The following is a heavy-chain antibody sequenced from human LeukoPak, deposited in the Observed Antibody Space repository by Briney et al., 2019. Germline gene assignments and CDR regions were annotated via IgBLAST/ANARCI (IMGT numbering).Heavy chain of an antibody. D-gene: IGHD1-26*01. CDR1: GYTFTGYY. V-gene: IGHV1-2*02. CDR2: INPNSGGT. Sequence: GASVKVSCKASGYTFTGYYMHWVRQAPGQGLEWMGWINPNSGGTKYAQKFQGRVTMTRDTSISTVYMELSSLRSEDTAVYYCARADSGSYQDDAFDIWGQGTMVTVSS. CDR3: ARADSGSYQDDAFDI. J-gene: IGHJ3*02.